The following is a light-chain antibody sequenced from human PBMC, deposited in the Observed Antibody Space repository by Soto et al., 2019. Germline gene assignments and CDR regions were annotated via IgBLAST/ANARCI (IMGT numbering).Light chain of an antibody. V-gene: IGKV3-20*01. J-gene: IGKJ3*01. CDR3: QQYGSSLFT. CDR2: GAS. CDR1: QTVSSSY. Sequence: EIVLTQSPGTLSLSPGERATLSCRASQTVSSSYLAWYQQKPGQAPRLLIYGASSRATGIPDRFSGSGSGTDSTLTSSRVVPEDFAVYYCQQYGSSLFTFGPGTKVDIK.